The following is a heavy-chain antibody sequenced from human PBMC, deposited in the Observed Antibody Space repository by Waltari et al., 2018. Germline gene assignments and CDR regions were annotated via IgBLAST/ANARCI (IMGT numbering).Heavy chain of an antibody. CDR2: ISRGITI. D-gene: IGHD1-26*01. Sequence: EVQLVESGGGLAQPGGSLRLSCAASGFSFSSYDMMWVRQAPGKGRESVSYISRGITIYYADSVKGRFTISRDNARNSLFLQMTSLRVEDTAVYYCARRGGIVTPLDVWGKGTTVTVSS. CDR3: ARRGGIVTPLDV. CDR1: GFSFSSYD. V-gene: IGHV3-48*03. J-gene: IGHJ6*03.